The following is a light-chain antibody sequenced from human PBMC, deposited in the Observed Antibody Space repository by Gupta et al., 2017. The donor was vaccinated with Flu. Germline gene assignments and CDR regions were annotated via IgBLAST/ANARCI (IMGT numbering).Light chain of an antibody. Sequence: DIVLTQYPATLSLSPGERATLSCRASQSVSSYLAWYQQKPGQAPRLLIYDASNRATGIPARFSGSGSGTDFTLTISSLEPEDFAVYYCQQRSNWPPYSFGQGTKLEIK. J-gene: IGKJ2*03. V-gene: IGKV3-11*01. CDR3: QQRSNWPPYS. CDR2: DAS. CDR1: QSVSSY.